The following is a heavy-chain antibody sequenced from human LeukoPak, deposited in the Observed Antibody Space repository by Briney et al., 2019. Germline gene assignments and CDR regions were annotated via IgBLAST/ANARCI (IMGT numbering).Heavy chain of an antibody. CDR3: AREEGSSFDY. V-gene: IGHV1-2*06. J-gene: IGHJ4*02. Sequence: ASVKVSCKASGYTFTGYYMHWVRQAPGQGLEWMGRINPNSGGTNYAQKFQGRVPMTSDTSISTAYMELRRLRSDDTAVYYCAREEGSSFDYWGQGTLVTVSS. CDR2: INPNSGGT. CDR1: GYTFTGYY.